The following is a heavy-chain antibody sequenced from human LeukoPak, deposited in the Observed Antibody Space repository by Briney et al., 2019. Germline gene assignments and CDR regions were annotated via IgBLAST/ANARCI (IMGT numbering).Heavy chain of an antibody. Sequence: PGGSLRLSCSASGFTFSSYAMHWVRQAPGKGLEYVSAISSNGGSTYYADSVKDRFTISRDNSKNTLYLQMRAEDTAVYYCVKGRITMVRVVFDYWGQGTLVSVS. CDR3: VKGRITMVRVVFDY. CDR2: ISSNGGST. J-gene: IGHJ4*02. D-gene: IGHD3-10*01. CDR1: GFTFSSYA. V-gene: IGHV3-64D*09.